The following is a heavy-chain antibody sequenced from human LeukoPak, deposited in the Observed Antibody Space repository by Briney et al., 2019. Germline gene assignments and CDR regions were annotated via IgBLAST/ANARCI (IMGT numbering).Heavy chain of an antibody. CDR3: ARGVYEDY. Sequence: GGSLRLSCAASGFTFSSYSMNWVRQAPGKGLEWVSYISSSSSTIYYADSVKGRFTISRDNAKNSLYLQMNSLRAEDTAVYYCARGVYEDYWGQGTLVTVSS. CDR1: GFTFSSYS. CDR2: ISSSSSTI. D-gene: IGHD2/OR15-2a*01. J-gene: IGHJ4*02. V-gene: IGHV3-48*01.